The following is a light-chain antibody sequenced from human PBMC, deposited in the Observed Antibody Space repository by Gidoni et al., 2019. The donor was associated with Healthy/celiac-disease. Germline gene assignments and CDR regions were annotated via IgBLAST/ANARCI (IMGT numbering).Light chain of an antibody. CDR1: QDISNY. CDR3: QQYDNIPLT. Sequence: DIQITHSPSSLSASVGDRVTITCQASQDISNYLNWYQQKPGKAPKLLIYDASNLETGVPSRFSGSGSGTDFTFTISSLQPEDIATYYCQQYDNIPLTFXGXTKVXIK. J-gene: IGKJ4*01. CDR2: DAS. V-gene: IGKV1-33*01.